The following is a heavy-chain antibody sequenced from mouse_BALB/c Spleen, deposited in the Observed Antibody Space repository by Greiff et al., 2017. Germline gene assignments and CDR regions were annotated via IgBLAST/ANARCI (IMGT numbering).Heavy chain of an antibody. D-gene: IGHD2-2*01. J-gene: IGHJ3*01. CDR1: GYSFTSYW. V-gene: IGHV1-61*01. CDR3: ARVEYGYDGSWFAY. Sequence: QVQLQQPGAELVRPGASVKLSCKASGYSFTSYWMNWVKQRPGQGLEWIGIIHPSDSETRLNQKFKDKATLTVDTSSSTAYMQLSRPTSEDSAVYYCARVEYGYDGSWFAYWGQGTLVTVSA. CDR2: IHPSDSET.